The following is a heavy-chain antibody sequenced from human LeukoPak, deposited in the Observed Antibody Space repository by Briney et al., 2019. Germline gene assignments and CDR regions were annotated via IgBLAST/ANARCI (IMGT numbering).Heavy chain of an antibody. CDR3: ARVPTVRGVTKFDY. CDR1: GFTFSNYN. D-gene: IGHD3-10*01. V-gene: IGHV3-21*01. Sequence: GGSLRLSCGASGFTFSNYNMNWVRQAPGEGLEWVSSINSRSTYIFYADSVMGRFTISRDNAKNSLFLQMNSLRAEDTAVYYCARVPTVRGVTKFDYWGQGTLVTVSS. CDR2: INSRSTYI. J-gene: IGHJ4*02.